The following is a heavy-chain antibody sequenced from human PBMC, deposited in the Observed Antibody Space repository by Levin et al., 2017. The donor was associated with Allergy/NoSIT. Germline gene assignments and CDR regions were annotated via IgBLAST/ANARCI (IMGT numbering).Heavy chain of an antibody. D-gene: IGHD6-13*01. J-gene: IGHJ5*02. CDR2: IYYSGST. V-gene: IGHV4-59*08. CDR3: AQLSSWYGLKTYNWFDP. Sequence: SQTLSLTCTVSGGSISSYYWSWIRQPPGKGLEWIGYIYYSGSTNYNPSLKSRVTISVDTSKNQFSLKLSSVTAADTAVYYCAQLSSWYGLKTYNWFDPWGQGTLVTVSS. CDR1: GGSISSYY.